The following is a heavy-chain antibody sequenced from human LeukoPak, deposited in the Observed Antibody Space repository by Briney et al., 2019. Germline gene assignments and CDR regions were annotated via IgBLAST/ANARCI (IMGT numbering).Heavy chain of an antibody. CDR3: ARDAVTGRYYYYYMDV. V-gene: IGHV1-2*02. CDR2: INPNSGGT. CDR1: GYTFTGYY. D-gene: IGHD2-21*02. J-gene: IGHJ6*03. Sequence: VASVKVSCKASGYTFTGYYMHWVRQAPRQGLEWMGWINPNSGGTNYAQKFQGRVTMTRDTSISTAYMELSRLRSDDTAVYYCARDAVTGRYYYYYMDVWGKGTTVTVSS.